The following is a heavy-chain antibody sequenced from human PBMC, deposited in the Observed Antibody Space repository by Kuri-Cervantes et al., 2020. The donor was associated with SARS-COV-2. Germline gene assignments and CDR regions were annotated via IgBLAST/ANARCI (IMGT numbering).Heavy chain of an antibody. V-gene: IGHV5-51*01. CDR3: ARRAYGEQVDYYYMDV. Sequence: GESLKISCKGSGYSFTSYWIGWVRQMPGKGLEWMGIIYPGDSDTRYSPSFQGQVTISADKSISTAFPQWSSLKASNTAMYYCARRAYGEQVDYYYMDVWGKGTTVTVSS. D-gene: IGHD4-17*01. CDR2: IYPGDSDT. J-gene: IGHJ6*03. CDR1: GYSFTSYW.